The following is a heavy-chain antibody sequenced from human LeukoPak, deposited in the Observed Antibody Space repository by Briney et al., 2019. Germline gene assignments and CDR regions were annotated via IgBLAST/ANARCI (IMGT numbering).Heavy chain of an antibody. Sequence: KTSETLSLTCAVYGGSFSGYYWSWIRQPPGKGLEWIGYIYYSGSTNYNPSLKSRVTISVDTSKNQFSLRLSSVTAADTAVYYCARVTGYVMEDYFDYWGQGTLVTVSS. J-gene: IGHJ4*02. D-gene: IGHD6-13*01. CDR2: IYYSGST. V-gene: IGHV4-59*01. CDR3: ARVTGYVMEDYFDY. CDR1: GGSFSGYY.